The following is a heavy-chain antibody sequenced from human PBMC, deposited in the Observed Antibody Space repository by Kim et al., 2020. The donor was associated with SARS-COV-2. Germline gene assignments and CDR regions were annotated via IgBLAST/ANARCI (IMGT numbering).Heavy chain of an antibody. Sequence: TYYNPSLKSRVTIIIDTSTNQFSLNVSSVTAADTAVYYCAREAVSIAALDSWGRGTPVTVSS. J-gene: IGHJ4*02. D-gene: IGHD2-21*01. V-gene: IGHV4-39*07. CDR3: AREAVSIAALDS. CDR2: T.